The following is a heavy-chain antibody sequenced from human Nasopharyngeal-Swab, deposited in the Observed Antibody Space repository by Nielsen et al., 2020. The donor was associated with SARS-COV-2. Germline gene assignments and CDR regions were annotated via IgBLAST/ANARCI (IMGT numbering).Heavy chain of an antibody. V-gene: IGHV4-34*01. Sequence: SETLSLTCAVYGGSFSGYYWSWIRQPPGKGLEWIGEINHSGSTNYNPPLKSRVTISVDTSKNQFSLKLSSVSAADTAVYYCARVADCSSTSCYTGEVDYWGQGTLVTVSS. J-gene: IGHJ4*02. CDR3: ARVADCSSTSCYTGEVDY. CDR2: INHSGST. CDR1: GGSFSGYY. D-gene: IGHD2-2*02.